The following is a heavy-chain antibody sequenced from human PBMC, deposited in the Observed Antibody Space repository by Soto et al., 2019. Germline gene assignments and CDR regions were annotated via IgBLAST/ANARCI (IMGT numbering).Heavy chain of an antibody. CDR2: ISGSGSST. CDR3: VKEGRGSSTSCSRCYGLDV. J-gene: IGHJ6*02. Sequence: EVQLLESGGGLVQPGGSLRLSCAASGFIFSSYAMNWVRQTPGKGLEWVSGISGSGSSTYYADSVKGRFTISRDNSKNTLYLEMFSLRAEDTAVYYCVKEGRGSSTSCSRCYGLDVWGQGTTVTVSS. V-gene: IGHV3-23*01. CDR1: GFIFSSYA. D-gene: IGHD2-2*01.